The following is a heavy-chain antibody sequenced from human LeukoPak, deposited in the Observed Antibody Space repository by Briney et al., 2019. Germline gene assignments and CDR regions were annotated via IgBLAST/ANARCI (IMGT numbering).Heavy chain of an antibody. CDR2: ISYDGTNK. CDR1: GFILSSYA. D-gene: IGHD2-15*01. J-gene: IGHJ6*04. CDR3: ARDRDRDIIGDGMDV. Sequence: GRSLRLSCAASGFILSSYAMYWVRQAPGKGLEWVAVISYDGTNKYYADSVKGRFTISRDNSKNTGYLQMNSLRAEDTAVYYCARDRDRDIIGDGMDVWGKGTTVTVPS. V-gene: IGHV3-30*04.